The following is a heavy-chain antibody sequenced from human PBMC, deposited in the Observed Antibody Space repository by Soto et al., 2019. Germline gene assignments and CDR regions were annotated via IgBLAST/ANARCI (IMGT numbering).Heavy chain of an antibody. J-gene: IGHJ3*02. Sequence: QVQLQESGPGLVKPSPTLSLTCTFSGGSISSGDYYWSWIRQPPGKGLDLFGYIYYSGSTYYNPSLKSRVTISVDTSKSQFSLKLSSVAAADTAVYYCAREMITFGGMGAFDIWGQGTMVAVSS. D-gene: IGHD3-16*01. V-gene: IGHV4-30-4*01. CDR2: IYYSGST. CDR3: AREMITFGGMGAFDI. CDR1: GGSISSGDYY.